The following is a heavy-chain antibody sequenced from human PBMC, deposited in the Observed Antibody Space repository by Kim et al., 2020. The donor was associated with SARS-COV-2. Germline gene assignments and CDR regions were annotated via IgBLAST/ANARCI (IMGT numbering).Heavy chain of an antibody. CDR2: INGGNGNT. Sequence: ASVKVSCKASGYTFTNYAVHWVRQAPGQRPEWMAWINGGNGNTRYSQKFQDIASITRDTSASTVYMELRSLTSEDTAVYFCARDRSGNLDVWGQGTTVTVSS. D-gene: IGHD3-10*01. J-gene: IGHJ6*02. CDR3: ARDRSGNLDV. V-gene: IGHV1-3*01. CDR1: GYTFTNYA.